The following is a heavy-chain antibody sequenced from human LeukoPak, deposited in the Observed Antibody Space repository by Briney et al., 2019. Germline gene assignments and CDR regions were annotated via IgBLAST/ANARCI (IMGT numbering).Heavy chain of an antibody. CDR3: ARSIGYSYELDY. Sequence: GGSLRLSCAASGFPFNAYWMTWVRQAPGKGLEWVAVISYDGSNKYYADSVKGRFTISRDNSKNTLYLQMNSLRAEDTAVYYCARSIGYSYELDYWGQGTLVTVSS. D-gene: IGHD3-22*01. CDR1: GFPFNAYW. J-gene: IGHJ4*02. CDR2: ISYDGSNK. V-gene: IGHV3-30*03.